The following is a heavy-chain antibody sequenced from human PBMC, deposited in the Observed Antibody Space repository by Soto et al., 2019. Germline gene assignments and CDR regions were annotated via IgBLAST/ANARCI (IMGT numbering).Heavy chain of an antibody. CDR2: IIPIFGTA. CDR3: ASMGYSSSWSGAKFYEYFQH. Sequence: QVQLVQSGAEVKKPGSSVKVSCKASGGTFSSYAISWVRQAPGQGLEWMGGIIPIFGTANYAQKFQGRVTITAAESTSTAYMELSSLRSEDTAVYYCASMGYSSSWSGAKFYEYFQHWGQGTLVTVSS. D-gene: IGHD6-13*01. V-gene: IGHV1-69*01. CDR1: GGTFSSYA. J-gene: IGHJ1*01.